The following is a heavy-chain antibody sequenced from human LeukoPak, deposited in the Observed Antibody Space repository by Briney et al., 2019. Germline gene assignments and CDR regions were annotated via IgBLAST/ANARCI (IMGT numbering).Heavy chain of an antibody. CDR2: ISSSSSYI. D-gene: IGHD3-22*01. Sequence: GGSLRLSCAASGFTFSSYSMNWVRQAPGKGLEWVSSISSSSSYIYYADSVKGRLTISRDNAKNSLYLQMNSLRAEDTAVYYCARRYDTYYFDYWGQGTLVTVSS. V-gene: IGHV3-21*01. CDR3: ARRYDTYYFDY. J-gene: IGHJ4*02. CDR1: GFTFSSYS.